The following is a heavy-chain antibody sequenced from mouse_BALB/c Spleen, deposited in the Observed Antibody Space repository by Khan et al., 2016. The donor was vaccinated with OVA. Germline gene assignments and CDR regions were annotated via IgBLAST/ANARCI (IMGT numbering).Heavy chain of an antibody. V-gene: IGHV7-3*02. Sequence: EVELVESGGGLVQPGGSLRLSCATSGFTFTDYYMSWVRQPPGKALEWLGFIRNKANGYTTEYSASVKGRFTISRDNSQSILYLQMNTLRAEDSATSYCTRETVVGIYWYFDVWGAGTTVTVSS. D-gene: IGHD1-1*01. CDR1: GFTFTDYY. CDR2: IRNKANGYTT. CDR3: TRETVVGIYWYFDV. J-gene: IGHJ1*01.